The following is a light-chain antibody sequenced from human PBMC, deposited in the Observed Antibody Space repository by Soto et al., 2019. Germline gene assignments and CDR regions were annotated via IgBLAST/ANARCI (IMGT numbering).Light chain of an antibody. J-gene: IGLJ1*01. CDR1: SSDVGSYNL. Sequence: QSALTQPASVSGSPGQSITISCTGTSSDVGSYNLVSWYQQHPGKAPKLMIYEGSNRPSGVSNRFSGSKSGNTASLTISGLQAEDEADYYCCSYAGSSTYVSGTGTKLTVL. CDR2: EGS. CDR3: CSYAGSSTYV. V-gene: IGLV2-23*01.